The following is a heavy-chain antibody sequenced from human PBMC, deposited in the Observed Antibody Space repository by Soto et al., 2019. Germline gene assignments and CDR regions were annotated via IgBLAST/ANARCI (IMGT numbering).Heavy chain of an antibody. J-gene: IGHJ5*02. Sequence: VQLVESGGGLVKPGGSLRLSCAASGFSFSSYSMNWVRQAQGKGLEWVSSISSSASNINYADSVKGRFTISRDNAKQSLYLQMNSLRAEDTAVYYCARGYTGYCSGGTCYWFAPWWQGALVTVSS. D-gene: IGHD2-15*01. CDR3: ARGYTGYCSGGTCYWFAP. CDR2: ISSSASNI. V-gene: IGHV3-21*01. CDR1: GFSFSSYS.